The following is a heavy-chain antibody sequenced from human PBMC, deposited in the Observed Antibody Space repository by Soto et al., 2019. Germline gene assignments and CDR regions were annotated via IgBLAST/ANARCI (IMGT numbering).Heavy chain of an antibody. Sequence: GASVKVSCKASGYTFTSYGISWVRQAPGQGLEWMGWISAYNGNTNYAQKLQGRVTMTTDTSTSTAYMELRSLRSDDTAVYYCARDLGYCSSTSCRPFDTWGQGTLVTVSS. CDR3: ARDLGYCSSTSCRPFDT. J-gene: IGHJ5*02. CDR2: ISAYNGNT. CDR1: GYTFTSYG. D-gene: IGHD2-2*01. V-gene: IGHV1-18*04.